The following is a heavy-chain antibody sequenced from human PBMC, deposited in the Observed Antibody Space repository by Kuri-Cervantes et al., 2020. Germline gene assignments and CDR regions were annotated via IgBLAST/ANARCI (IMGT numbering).Heavy chain of an antibody. V-gene: IGHV3-30*03. CDR2: ISYDGRNK. CDR3: ARDSAPKLSGYENLDYFDY. Sequence: GGSLRLSCAASGFTFSSFGMHWVRQAPGKGLQWVAVISYDGRNKYYADSVKGRFTISRDNAKNSLYLQMNSLRAEDTAVYYCARDSAPKLSGYENLDYFDYWGQGNLVTVSS. D-gene: IGHD5-12*01. CDR1: GFTFSSFG. J-gene: IGHJ4*02.